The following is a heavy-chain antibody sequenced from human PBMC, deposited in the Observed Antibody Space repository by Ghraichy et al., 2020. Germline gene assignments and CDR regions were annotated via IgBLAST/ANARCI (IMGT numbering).Heavy chain of an antibody. V-gene: IGHV3-30*04. CDR1: GFTFRNYA. J-gene: IGHJ3*02. CDR2: ISYDGNDK. CDR3: ARGHQGVGVIVRFNRNLFDI. Sequence: GGSLRLSCAASGFTFRNYALHWLREAPCKGLGWVSIISYDGNDKYYADSVKGRFTISRDNSKNTLYLQMNSLRVEDTAFYYCARGHQGVGVIVRFNRNLFDIWGQGTVVTVSS. D-gene: IGHD3-10*01.